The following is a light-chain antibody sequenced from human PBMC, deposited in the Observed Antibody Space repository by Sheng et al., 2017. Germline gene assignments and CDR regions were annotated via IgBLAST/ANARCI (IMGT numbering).Light chain of an antibody. CDR3: QVWDSTSDLQV. CDR1: ILEVKV. CDR2: DDS. J-gene: IGLJ2*01. Sequence: SYELTQPPSVSAAPGRRPRLPVGKVILEVKVVHWYQQTPGQAPVLVVYDDSDRPSGIPERFSGSNSGNTATLTISRVEAGDEADYYCQVWDSTSDLQVFGGGTKLTVL. V-gene: IGLV3-21*02.